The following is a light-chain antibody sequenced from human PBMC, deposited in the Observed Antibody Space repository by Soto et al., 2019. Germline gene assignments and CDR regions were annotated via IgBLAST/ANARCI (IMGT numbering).Light chain of an antibody. CDR1: SSNIGSNP. Sequence: QSVLTQPPSASGTPGQRVTISCSGSSSNIGSNPVNWYQQFPGAAPKLLIYHGSHRPSGVSGRFSGSKSGTSASLAIGGLQSEDEADYFCAAWDDTLNGVVFGGGTKVTVL. V-gene: IGLV1-44*01. J-gene: IGLJ2*01. CDR2: HGS. CDR3: AAWDDTLNGVV.